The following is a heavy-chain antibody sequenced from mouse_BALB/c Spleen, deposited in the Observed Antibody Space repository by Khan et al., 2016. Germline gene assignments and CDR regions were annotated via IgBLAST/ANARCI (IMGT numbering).Heavy chain of an antibody. CDR2: INPGSSTI. CDR3: ARGGNGYDPYAMDY. J-gene: IGHJ4*01. CDR1: GFDFSRYW. D-gene: IGHD2-2*01. V-gene: IGHV4-2*02. Sequence: EVKLLESGGGLVQPGGSLNLSCAASGFDFSRYWMSWARQAPGKGQEWIGEINPGSSTINYTPSLKDKFIISRDNAKNTLYLQMSKVRSEDTALYYCARGGNGYDPYAMDYWGQGTSVTVSS.